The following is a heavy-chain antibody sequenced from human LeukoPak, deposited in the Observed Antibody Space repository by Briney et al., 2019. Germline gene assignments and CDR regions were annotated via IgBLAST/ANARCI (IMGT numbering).Heavy chain of an antibody. V-gene: IGHV1-2*02. Sequence: ASVKVSCKASGYTFTAYYMHWVRQAPGQGLEWIGWIHPNSGGTNYAQRFQGRVTMTRDTSISTAYMELSRLRSDDTAVYYCARDGDYGSGSYYRGFFDYWGQGTQVTISS. CDR1: GYTFTAYY. CDR3: ARDGDYGSGSYYRGFFDY. D-gene: IGHD3-10*01. CDR2: IHPNSGGT. J-gene: IGHJ4*02.